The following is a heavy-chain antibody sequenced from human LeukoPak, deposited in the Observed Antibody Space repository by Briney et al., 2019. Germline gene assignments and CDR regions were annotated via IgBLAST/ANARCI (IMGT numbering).Heavy chain of an antibody. CDR3: ASCSSSWYGGWFDP. J-gene: IGHJ5*02. CDR2: ISSSGSTI. D-gene: IGHD6-13*01. CDR1: GFTFSSYE. Sequence: GGSLRLSCAASGFTFSSYEMNWVRQAPGKGLEWVSYISSSGSTIYYADSVKGRFTISRDNAKNSLYLQMNSLRAEDTAVYYCASCSSSWYGGWFDPWGQGTLVTVSS. V-gene: IGHV3-48*03.